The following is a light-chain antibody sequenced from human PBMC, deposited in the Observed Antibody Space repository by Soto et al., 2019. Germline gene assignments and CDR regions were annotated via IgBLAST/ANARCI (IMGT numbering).Light chain of an antibody. CDR2: DAS. CDR1: QSVRTY. CDR3: QQRNTWPPIT. Sequence: ILRPPYPVTLSLSPRERPPLSCRASQSVRTYLAGYQGKPGQAPRLLIYDASRRASGVPARFSGSGSGTDFTLTISSLEPEDFELYYCQQRNTWPPITFAQRARLEI. J-gene: IGKJ5*01. V-gene: IGKV3-11*01.